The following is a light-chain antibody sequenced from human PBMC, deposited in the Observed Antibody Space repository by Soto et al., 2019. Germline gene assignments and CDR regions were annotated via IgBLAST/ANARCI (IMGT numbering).Light chain of an antibody. CDR3: CSYAGLNTFSG. CDR2: EGG. CDR1: SSDLGSYNL. V-gene: IGLV2-23*01. J-gene: IGLJ1*01. Sequence: QSVLTQPASVSGSPGQSITISCTGTSSDLGSYNLVSWYQQHPGKAPKLIIYEGGKRPSGVSNRFSGSKSGSTASLTISGLQAEDEADYYCCSYAGLNTFSGFGTGTNATVL.